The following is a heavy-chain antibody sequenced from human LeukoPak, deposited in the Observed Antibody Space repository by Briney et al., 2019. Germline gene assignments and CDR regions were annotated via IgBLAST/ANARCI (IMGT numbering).Heavy chain of an antibody. J-gene: IGHJ4*02. D-gene: IGHD3-9*01. CDR3: ARDRFPSDILTGYYDPTGWDY. Sequence: SETLSLTCTVSGGSISSYYWSWVRQPAGKGLEWIGRIYASGNTNYNPSLKGRVTMTVDTSKNQFSLNLSSVTAADTAVYYCARDRFPSDILTGYYDPTGWDYWGQGTLVTVSS. CDR2: IYASGNT. CDR1: GGSISSYY. V-gene: IGHV4-4*07.